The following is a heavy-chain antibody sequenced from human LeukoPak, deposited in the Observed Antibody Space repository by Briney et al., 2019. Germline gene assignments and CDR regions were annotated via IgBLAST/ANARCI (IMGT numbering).Heavy chain of an antibody. CDR2: ISGSSTFT. CDR1: GFTFSDSY. CDR3: ARGRELLGWYFGL. Sequence: GGSLRLSCAASGFTFSDSYMSWIRQAPGKGLEWVSYISGSSTFTNFADSVRGRFTISRDNARNSLYLQMNGLRAEDTAVYYCARGRELLGWYFGLWGRGTLVTVSS. D-gene: IGHD1-7*01. V-gene: IGHV3-11*05. J-gene: IGHJ2*01.